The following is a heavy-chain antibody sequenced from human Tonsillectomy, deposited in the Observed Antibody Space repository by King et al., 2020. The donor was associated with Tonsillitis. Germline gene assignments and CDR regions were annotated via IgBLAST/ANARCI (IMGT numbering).Heavy chain of an antibody. V-gene: IGHV4-39*01. J-gene: IGHJ4*02. CDR1: GGSISSSEHY. CDR3: ARYVSGSFDY. Sequence: QLQESGPGVVKPSETLALTCTVSGGSISSSEHYWAGIRQPPGKGLEWIGYVYYSGTVLYNPSLKGRITISGGTSENRFSLRLSSVTAADTAVYFCARYVSGSFDYWGQGALVTVSS. D-gene: IGHD1-26*01. CDR2: VYYSGTV.